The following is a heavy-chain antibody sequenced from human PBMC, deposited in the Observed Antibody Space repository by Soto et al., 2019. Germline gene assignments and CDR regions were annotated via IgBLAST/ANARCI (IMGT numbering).Heavy chain of an antibody. CDR3: ARGGEVDTAMVYYYYGMDV. Sequence: GGSLRLSCAASGFTFSSYGMHWVRQAPGKGLEWVAVIWYDGSNKYYADYVKGRFTISRDNSKNTLYLQMNSLRAEDTAVYYCARGGEVDTAMVYYYYGMDVWGQGTTVTVSS. V-gene: IGHV3-33*01. CDR2: IWYDGSNK. D-gene: IGHD5-18*01. J-gene: IGHJ6*02. CDR1: GFTFSSYG.